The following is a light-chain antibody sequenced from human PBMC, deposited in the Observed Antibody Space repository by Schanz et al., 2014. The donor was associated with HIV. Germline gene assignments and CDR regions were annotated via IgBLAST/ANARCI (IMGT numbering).Light chain of an antibody. CDR1: QGISTW. V-gene: IGKV1-12*01. CDR3: QESYSTLWT. Sequence: DIQMTQSPTSVYASVGDRVTITCRASQGISTWLAWYQQKPGKPPKLLIYAASSLQSGVPSRFSGSGSGTDFTLTISSLQLEDFATYYCQESYSTLWTFGQGTKVEIK. CDR2: AAS. J-gene: IGKJ1*01.